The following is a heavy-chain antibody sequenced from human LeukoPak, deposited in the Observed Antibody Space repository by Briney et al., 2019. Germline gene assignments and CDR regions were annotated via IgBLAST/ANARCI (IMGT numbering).Heavy chain of an antibody. CDR3: VRDYDTSGPQKNYFDF. V-gene: IGHV1-69*06. CDR1: GGTFSSYS. D-gene: IGHD3-22*01. J-gene: IGHJ4*02. CDR2: SIPIFDTS. Sequence: ASVKVSCKASGGTFSSYSISWVRQAPGQGLEWMGRSIPIFDTSNYAQNFQSRVTISADKSTGTAYMELNNLRPGDTAVYYCVRDYDTSGPQKNYFDFWGQGTLVTVSS.